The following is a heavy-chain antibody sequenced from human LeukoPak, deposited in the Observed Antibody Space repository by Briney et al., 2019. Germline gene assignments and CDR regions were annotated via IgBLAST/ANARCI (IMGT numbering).Heavy chain of an antibody. D-gene: IGHD4-17*01. CDR1: GGSISSYY. Sequence: SETLSLTCTVSGGSISSYYWSWIRQPPGKGLEWIGFIYYSGSSYYNPSLKSRVTMSVDTSKNQFSLKLTSVTAADTAVYYCAGADRHDYGEDYWGQGTLVTVSS. CDR3: AGADRHDYGEDY. V-gene: IGHV4-59*13. J-gene: IGHJ4*02. CDR2: IYYSGSS.